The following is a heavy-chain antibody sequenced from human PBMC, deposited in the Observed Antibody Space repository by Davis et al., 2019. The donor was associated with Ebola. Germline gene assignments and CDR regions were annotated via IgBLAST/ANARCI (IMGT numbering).Heavy chain of an antibody. V-gene: IGHV4-59*02. CDR3: ARNASAPPRPGGWFDP. Sequence: PSETLSLTCSVSDASVTSHYWNWVRQPPGKGLEWIGIIYDGGRTNYRPSLRSRVTISADTSKNQFSLILRSVTAADTAVYFCARNASAPPRPGGWFDPWGQGILVTVSS. D-gene: IGHD6-6*01. CDR1: DASVTSHY. CDR2: IYDGGRT. J-gene: IGHJ5*02.